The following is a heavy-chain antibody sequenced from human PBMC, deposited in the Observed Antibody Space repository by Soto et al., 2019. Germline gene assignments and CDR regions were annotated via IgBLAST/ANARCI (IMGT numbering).Heavy chain of an antibody. J-gene: IGHJ3*02. CDR3: ARDYKLELRLGGAFDI. CDR1: GFTFSDYY. V-gene: IGHV3-11*01. Sequence: PGGALRLSCAASGFTFSDYYMRWIRQAPGKGLEWVSYISSSGSTIYYADSVKGRFTISRDNAKNSLYLQMNSLRAEDTAVYYCARDYKLELRLGGAFDIWGQGTMVTVSS. D-gene: IGHD1-7*01. CDR2: ISSSGSTI.